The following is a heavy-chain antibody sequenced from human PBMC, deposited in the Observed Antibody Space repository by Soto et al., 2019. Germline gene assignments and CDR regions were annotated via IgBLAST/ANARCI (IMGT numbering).Heavy chain of an antibody. Sequence: EVQLVESGGGLVQPGRSLRLSCTGPGFTFGDYAMSWFRQAPGKGLEWVGFIRSKPYGGATEYAASVKGRFTISRDDSKSIAYLQMNSLTNEDTAVYYCARRQYLDYWGQGTLVTVSS. CDR2: IRSKPYGGAT. CDR1: GFTFGDYA. CDR3: ARRQYLDY. V-gene: IGHV3-49*03. J-gene: IGHJ4*02.